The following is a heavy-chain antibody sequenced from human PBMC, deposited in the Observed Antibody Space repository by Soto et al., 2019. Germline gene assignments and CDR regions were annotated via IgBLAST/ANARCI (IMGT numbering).Heavy chain of an antibody. J-gene: IGHJ3*02. Sequence: PGESLKISCKGSGYSFTSYWIGWVRQMPGKGLECMGIIYPGDSDTRYSPSFQGQVTISADKSISTAYLQWSTLKASDTAMYYCASQEMATKNVDAFDIWVQGTTVTGSS. D-gene: IGHD5-12*01. V-gene: IGHV5-51*01. CDR1: GYSFTSYW. CDR3: ASQEMATKNVDAFDI. CDR2: IYPGDSDT.